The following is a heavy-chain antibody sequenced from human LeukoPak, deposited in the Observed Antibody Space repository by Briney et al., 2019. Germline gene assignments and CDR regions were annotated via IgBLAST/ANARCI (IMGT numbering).Heavy chain of an antibody. CDR3: ARDASPGYFDL. J-gene: IGHJ2*01. V-gene: IGHV3-74*01. CDR1: GVTFSSYW. D-gene: IGHD2-15*01. CDR2: ISSDGSAT. Sequence: PGGALRLSCAVSGVTFSSYWMYWVRQGPGKGLAWVSRISSDGSATDYADSVKGRFTISRDNAKNTLYLHMDSLRAEDTAVYCCARDASPGYFDLWGRGTLVTVSS.